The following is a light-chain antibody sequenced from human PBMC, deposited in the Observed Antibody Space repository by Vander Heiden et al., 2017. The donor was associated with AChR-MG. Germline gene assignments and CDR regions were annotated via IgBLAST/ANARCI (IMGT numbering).Light chain of an antibody. CDR1: SSNIGMTV. J-gene: IGLJ3*02. CDR2: RNN. CDR3: SVWDDRLSVWV. Sequence: QSVLTQPPSESGTPGQRVTRSCSGSSSNIGMTVVYWYQQFPGAPPKLVIQRNNQRPSGVPDRFSGSKSGTSASLAISGLRSEDEADYYCSVWDDRLSVWVFGGGTKLTVL. V-gene: IGLV1-47*01.